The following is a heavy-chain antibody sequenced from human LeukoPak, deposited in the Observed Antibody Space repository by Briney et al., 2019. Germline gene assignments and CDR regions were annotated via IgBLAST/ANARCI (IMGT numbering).Heavy chain of an antibody. CDR1: GFTFSSYW. V-gene: IGHV3-74*01. CDR3: ASENDFWSGSNWFDP. D-gene: IGHD3-3*01. J-gene: IGHJ5*02. CDR2: INSDGSST. Sequence: PGGSLRLSCAASGFTFSSYWMHWVRQAPGKGLVWVSRINSDGSSTSYADSVKGRFTISRDNAKNTLYLQMNSLRAEDTAVYYCASENDFWSGSNWFDPWGQGTLVTASS.